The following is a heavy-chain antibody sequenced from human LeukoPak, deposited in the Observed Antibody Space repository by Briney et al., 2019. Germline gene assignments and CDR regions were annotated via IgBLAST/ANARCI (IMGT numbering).Heavy chain of an antibody. D-gene: IGHD6-13*01. V-gene: IGHV4-34*01. Sequence: SETLSLTCAVYGGSFSGYYWSWIRQPPGKGLEWIGEINHSGSTNYNPSLKSRVTISVNTSKNQFSLKLSSVTAADTAVYYCARDPMYSSPDYWGQGTLVTVSS. CDR2: INHSGST. CDR3: ARDPMYSSPDY. J-gene: IGHJ4*02. CDR1: GGSFSGYY.